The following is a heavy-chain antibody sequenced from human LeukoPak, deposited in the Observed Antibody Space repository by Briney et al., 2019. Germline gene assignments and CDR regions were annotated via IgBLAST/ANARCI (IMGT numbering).Heavy chain of an antibody. D-gene: IGHD3-10*01. CDR1: GYTFTSYD. Sequence: ASVKVSCKASGYTFTSYDINWVRQATGQGLEWMGWMNPNSGNTGNAQKFQGRVTMTRNTSISTAYMELSSLSSEDTAMYYCARGRRDSRQFDYWGQGTPVTVSS. J-gene: IGHJ4*02. CDR2: MNPNSGNT. CDR3: ARGRRDSRQFDY. V-gene: IGHV1-8*01.